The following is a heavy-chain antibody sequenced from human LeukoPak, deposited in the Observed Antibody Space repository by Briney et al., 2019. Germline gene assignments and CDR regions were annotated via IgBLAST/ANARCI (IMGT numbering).Heavy chain of an antibody. J-gene: IGHJ6*02. D-gene: IGHD3-16*01. V-gene: IGHV4-31*03. CDR3: ARVARLSNYYYGMDV. Sequence: SQTLSLTCTVSGGSISSGGYYWSWIRQRPGKGLEWIGYIYYSGSTYYNPSLKSRVTISVDTSKNQFSLKLSSVTAADTAVYYCARVARLSNYYYGMDVWGQGTTVTVSS. CDR2: IYYSGST. CDR1: GGSISSGGYY.